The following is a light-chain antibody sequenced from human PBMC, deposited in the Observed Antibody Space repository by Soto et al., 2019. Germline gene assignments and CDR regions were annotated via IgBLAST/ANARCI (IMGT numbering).Light chain of an antibody. CDR3: HKYGSLPQK. V-gene: IGKV3-20*01. J-gene: IGKJ1*01. CDR1: QSVSNDY. CDR2: GTS. Sequence: EMVLTQSPVTLSLSPGDIATLSCSASQSVSNDYVAWVQQKPGQTPRLLIFGTSNRATGTPDRFSGSGSGTDFTLTISRLEPEDSAVYYCHKYGSLPQKFGQGTKVDIK.